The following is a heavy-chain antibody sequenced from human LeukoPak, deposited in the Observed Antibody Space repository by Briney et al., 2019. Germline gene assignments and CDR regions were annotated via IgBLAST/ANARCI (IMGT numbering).Heavy chain of an antibody. V-gene: IGHV3-30-3*01. J-gene: IGHJ4*02. Sequence: PGRSLRLSCAASGFTFSSYAMHWVRQAPGKGLEWVAVISYDGSNKYYADSVKGRFTISRDNSKNTLYLQMNSLRAADTAVYYCASETVGTMNQYDYWGQGTLVTVSS. CDR3: ASETVGTMNQYDY. CDR1: GFTFSSYA. CDR2: ISYDGSNK. D-gene: IGHD1-14*01.